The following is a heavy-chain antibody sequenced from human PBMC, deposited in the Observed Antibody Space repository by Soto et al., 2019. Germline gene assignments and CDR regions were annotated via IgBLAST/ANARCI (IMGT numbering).Heavy chain of an antibody. D-gene: IGHD2-2*02. V-gene: IGHV4-30-4*01. CDR2: IYYNGNT. CDR1: GGSISSGDDY. Sequence: SETLSLTCPVSGGSISSGDDYWSWIRQPPGKGPEWIGYIYYNGNTYYNPSLKSRVAISLDTSKNQFSLKLNSVTAADTAIYYCARGMGIPYTAPRFGYWGQGTLVTVSS. J-gene: IGHJ4*02. CDR3: ARGMGIPYTAPRFGY.